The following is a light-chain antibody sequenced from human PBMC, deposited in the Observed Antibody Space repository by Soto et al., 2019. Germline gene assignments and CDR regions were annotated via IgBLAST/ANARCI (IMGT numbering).Light chain of an antibody. CDR3: CSYAGGYTHAV. V-gene: IGLV2-11*01. CDR2: DVS. CDR1: SSDVGTYNY. Sequence: ALAQPRSVSGPPGQSVSISCSGTSSDVGTYNYVSWYQQHPGKAPKLMIYDVSKRPSGVPDRFSGSKSGNTASLTISGLQAEDEADYYCCSYAGGYTHAVFGGGTKVTVL. J-gene: IGLJ2*01.